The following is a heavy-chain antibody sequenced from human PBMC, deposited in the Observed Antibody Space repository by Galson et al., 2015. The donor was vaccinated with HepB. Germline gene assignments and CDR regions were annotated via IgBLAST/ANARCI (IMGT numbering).Heavy chain of an antibody. D-gene: IGHD2-8*01. CDR3: ARQKGTKIPFDY. Sequence: CTVSGGFISGGGYYWSWIRQHPGKGLEWIGYIYYSGSTYYNPSLKSRVTISVDTSKNQFSLNLSSVTAADTAVYYCARQKGTKIPFDYWGQGALVTVSS. V-gene: IGHV4-31*03. J-gene: IGHJ4*02. CDR2: IYYSGST. CDR1: GGFISGGGYY.